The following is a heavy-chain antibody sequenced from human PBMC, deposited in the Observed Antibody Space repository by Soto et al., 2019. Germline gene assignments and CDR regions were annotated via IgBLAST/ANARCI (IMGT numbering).Heavy chain of an antibody. CDR3: SREPIPSPYGPYHFDY. D-gene: IGHD3-10*01. CDR2: VSYEGSYK. Sequence: QVQLVESGGGVVQPGRSLRLSCTTSGFTFSSYAMHWVRQAPGKGLDWVALVSYEGSYKYYADSVKGRFTISRDNSKNTLYLQMNSLRAEDTAVYYCSREPIPSPYGPYHFDYWGQGTLVTVSS. V-gene: IGHV3-30-3*01. J-gene: IGHJ4*02. CDR1: GFTFSSYA.